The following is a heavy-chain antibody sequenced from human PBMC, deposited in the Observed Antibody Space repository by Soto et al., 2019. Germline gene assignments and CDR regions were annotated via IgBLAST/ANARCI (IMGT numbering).Heavy chain of an antibody. CDR2: IYYSGST. D-gene: IGHD6-13*01. CDR1: GGSISSSSYY. V-gene: IGHV4-39*01. J-gene: IGHJ4*02. Sequence: PSETLSLTCTVAGGSISSSSYYWGWIRQPPGKGLEWIGSIYYSGSTYYNPSLKSRVTISVDTSKNQFPLKLSSVTAADTAVYYCASIAAAGTNLDYWGQGTLVTVSS. CDR3: ASIAAAGTNLDY.